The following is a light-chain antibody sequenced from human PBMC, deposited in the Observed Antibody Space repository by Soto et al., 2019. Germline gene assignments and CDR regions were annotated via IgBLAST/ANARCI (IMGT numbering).Light chain of an antibody. CDR2: GAS. CDR1: QSVSSTS. CDR3: QQCTGSRCT. Sequence: EIVLAQSPGTLSLSPGERATLSCRASQSVSSTSLAWYQQKPGQAPRLLIYGASSRATGISDGFRGSGSGTDFSLIITRLEPEDAAVYYCQQCTGSRCTFGQGTMVAI. J-gene: IGKJ1*01. V-gene: IGKV3-20*01.